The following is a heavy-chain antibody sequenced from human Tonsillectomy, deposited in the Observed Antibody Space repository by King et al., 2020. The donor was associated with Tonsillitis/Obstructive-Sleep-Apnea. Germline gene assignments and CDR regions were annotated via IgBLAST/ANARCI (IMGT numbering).Heavy chain of an antibody. V-gene: IGHV3-23*04. CDR2: ISGSGGST. J-gene: IGHJ4*02. CDR1: GFTFSSYA. D-gene: IGHD2-2*01. CDR3: AKSLPGRYCSSTSCYGGFDY. Sequence: VQLVESGGGLVQPGGSPRLSCAASGFTFSSYAMSWVRQAPGKGLEWVSAISGSGGSTYYADSVKGRFTISRDNSKNTLYLQMNSLRAEDTAVYYCAKSLPGRYCSSTSCYGGFDYWGQGTLVTVSS.